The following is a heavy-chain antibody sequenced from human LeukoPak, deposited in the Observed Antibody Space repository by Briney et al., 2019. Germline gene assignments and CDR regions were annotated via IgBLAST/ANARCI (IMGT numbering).Heavy chain of an antibody. CDR3: ARGFTHDYGDYFDF. D-gene: IGHD4-17*01. V-gene: IGHV3-66*01. CDR1: GFTVSSNY. J-gene: IGHJ4*02. CDR2: IYSDSGGST. Sequence: PGGPLRLSCAASGFTVSSNYMSWVRQAPGKVLEWVSVIYSDSGGSTYYADSVKGRFTMSRDNSKNTLYLHMNSLRAEDTAVYYCARGFTHDYGDYFDFWGQGTLVTVSS.